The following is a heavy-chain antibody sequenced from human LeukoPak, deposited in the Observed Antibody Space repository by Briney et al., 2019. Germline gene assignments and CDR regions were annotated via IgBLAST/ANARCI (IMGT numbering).Heavy chain of an antibody. V-gene: IGHV1-2*02. D-gene: IGHD3-9*01. CDR2: INPNSGGT. Sequence: GASVKVSCKTSGYTFTGYYMHWVRQAPGQGLEWMGWINPNSGGTNYAQKFQGRVTMTRDTSISTAYMELSRLRSDDTAVYYCARDPRTFPSYYDILTGYYTGGYFDYWGQGTLVTVSS. J-gene: IGHJ4*02. CDR3: ARDPRTFPSYYDILTGYYTGGYFDY. CDR1: GYTFTGYY.